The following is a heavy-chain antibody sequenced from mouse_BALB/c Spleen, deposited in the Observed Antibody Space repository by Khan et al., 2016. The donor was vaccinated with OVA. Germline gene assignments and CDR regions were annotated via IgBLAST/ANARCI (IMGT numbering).Heavy chain of an antibody. CDR3: TRSLVDYYAMDY. D-gene: IGHD2-2*01. CDR2: ISTGGHYT. J-gene: IGHJ4*01. V-gene: IGHV5-9-3*01. Sequence: EVALVESGGGVVKPGGSLKLSCSASGFTFSSFAMSWVRQTPEKRLEWVATISTGGHYTFYPDSVKGRFTISRDNARNTLYLQMSSLRSEDTAIYYCTRSLVDYYAMDYWGQGTSVTVSS. CDR1: GFTFSSFA.